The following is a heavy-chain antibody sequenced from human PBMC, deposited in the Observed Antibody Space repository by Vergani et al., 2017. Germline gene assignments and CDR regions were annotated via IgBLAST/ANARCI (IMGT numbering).Heavy chain of an antibody. J-gene: IGHJ4*02. V-gene: IGHV4-34*01. CDR1: GGSFSDYY. D-gene: IGHD3-16*02. CDR2: VNHGGST. Sequence: QVQLQERGAGLLKTSETLSLTCGVSGGSFSDYYWSWIRQAPGMGLEWIGEVNHGGSTNYNPSLKSRVSISVDTSKNQFFLQLTSVTAADSALYFCASIARAPTRRDPPPDYWGQGILVTVSS. CDR3: ASIARAPTRRDPPPDY.